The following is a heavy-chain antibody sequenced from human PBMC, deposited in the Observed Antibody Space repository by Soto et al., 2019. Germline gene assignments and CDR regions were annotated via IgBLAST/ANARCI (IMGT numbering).Heavy chain of an antibody. D-gene: IGHD7-27*01. J-gene: IGHJ6*03. CDR1: GYTLTSYY. Sequence: ASVKGSCKASGYTLTSYYMHWVRQAPGQGLEWMGIINPSGGSTSYAQKFQGRVTMTRDTSTSTVYMELSSLRSEDTAVYYCARDRSGDHHYYYYMDVWGKGTTVTVSS. CDR2: INPSGGST. V-gene: IGHV1-46*03. CDR3: ARDRSGDHHYYYYMDV.